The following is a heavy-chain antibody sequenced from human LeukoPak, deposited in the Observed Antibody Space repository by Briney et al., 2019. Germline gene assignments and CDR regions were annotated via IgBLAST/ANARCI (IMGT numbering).Heavy chain of an antibody. CDR2: INWNGGST. J-gene: IGHJ6*03. V-gene: IGHV3-20*04. CDR3: ARDPYYYYMDV. Sequence: GGSLRLSCAASRFTFSSYSMNWVRQAPGKGLEWVSGINWNGGSTGYADSVKGRFTISRDNAKNSLYLQMNSLRAEDTALYYCARDPYYYYMDVWGKGTTVTVSS. CDR1: RFTFSSYS.